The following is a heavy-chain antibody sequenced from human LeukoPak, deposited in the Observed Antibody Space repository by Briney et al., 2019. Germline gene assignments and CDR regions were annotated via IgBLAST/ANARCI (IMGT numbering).Heavy chain of an antibody. CDR2: INSDGSWT. CDR3: VSFYETY. CDR1: GNYW. D-gene: IGHD2/OR15-2a*01. Sequence: GGSLRLSCAASGNYWIHWVRQTPGKGLVWVSHINSDGSWTSYADSVKGRFTISKDNAKNTVYLQMNNLRAEDTAVYYCVSFYETYWGRGTLVTVSS. J-gene: IGHJ4*02. V-gene: IGHV3-74*01.